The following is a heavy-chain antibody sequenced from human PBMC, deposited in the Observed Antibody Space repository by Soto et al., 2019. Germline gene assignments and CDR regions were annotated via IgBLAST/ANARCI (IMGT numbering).Heavy chain of an antibody. D-gene: IGHD2-2*01. CDR2: LSDGGGST. CDR1: GFTFSNYA. J-gene: IGHJ5*02. CDR3: AKEVSTSPYNWLDP. Sequence: GSSLRLSSAASGFTFSNYAMSWVRQAPGKGLEWVSGLSDGGGSTFYADSVKGRFTISRDNAKNTLYLQMSSLRVEDTAVYYCAKEVSTSPYNWLDPWGQGTRVTVSS. V-gene: IGHV3-23*01.